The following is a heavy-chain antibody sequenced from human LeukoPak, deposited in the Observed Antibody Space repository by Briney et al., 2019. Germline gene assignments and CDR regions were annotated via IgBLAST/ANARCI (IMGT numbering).Heavy chain of an antibody. CDR3: ARARTTRGFDY. D-gene: IGHD4-17*01. V-gene: IGHV3-33*01. Sequence: PGRSLRVSCAASGFTFISYGIHWVRQAQGKGLEWVAFIWYDGSNKYYADSVKGRFTISRDNSKNTLYLQMNSLRAEDTAVYYCARARTTRGFDYWGQGTLVTVSS. CDR1: GFTFISYG. J-gene: IGHJ4*02. CDR2: IWYDGSNK.